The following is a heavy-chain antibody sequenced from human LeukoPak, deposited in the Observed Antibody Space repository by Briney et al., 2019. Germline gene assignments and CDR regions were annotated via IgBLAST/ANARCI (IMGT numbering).Heavy chain of an antibody. J-gene: IGHJ5*02. CDR1: GYTFTDYY. CDR3: ATDPGGVVVAATLSP. Sequence: ASVKISCKVSGYTFTDYYMHWVQQAPGKGLEWMGLVDPEDGETIYAERFQGRVTITADTSTDTAYMELSSLRSEDTAVYYCATDPGGVVVAATLSPWGREPWSPSPQ. CDR2: VDPEDGET. D-gene: IGHD2-15*01. V-gene: IGHV1-69-2*01.